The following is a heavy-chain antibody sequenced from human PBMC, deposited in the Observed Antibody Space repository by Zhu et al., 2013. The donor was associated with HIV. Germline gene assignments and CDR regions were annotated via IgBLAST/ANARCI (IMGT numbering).Heavy chain of an antibody. CDR2: ISVYNGNT. J-gene: IGHJ4*02. CDR1: GYTFTSYG. CDR3: ARDHQSSMARGVKFDY. V-gene: IGHV1-18*01. D-gene: IGHD3-10*01. Sequence: QVQLVQSGPEVKKPGASVKVSCKASGYTFTSYGISWVRQAPGQGLEWMGWISVYNGNTNYAQNLQGRVTMTTDTSTSTAYMELKSLRSDDTAVYYCARDHQSSMARGVKFDYWGQGTLVTVSS.